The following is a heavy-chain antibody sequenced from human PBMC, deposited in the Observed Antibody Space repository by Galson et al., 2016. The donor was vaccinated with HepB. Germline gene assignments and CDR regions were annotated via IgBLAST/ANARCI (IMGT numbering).Heavy chain of an antibody. Sequence: SLRLSCAASGFTFSSYGMNWVRQAPGKGLEWVSYISSSGSTIYYADSVKGRFTISRDNAKNSLYLQMNSLRAEDTAVYYCAREYSYGYYYFYGVDVWGQGTTVTVSS. CDR1: GFTFSSYG. J-gene: IGHJ6*02. D-gene: IGHD5-18*01. CDR2: ISSSGSTI. V-gene: IGHV3-48*03. CDR3: AREYSYGYYYFYGVDV.